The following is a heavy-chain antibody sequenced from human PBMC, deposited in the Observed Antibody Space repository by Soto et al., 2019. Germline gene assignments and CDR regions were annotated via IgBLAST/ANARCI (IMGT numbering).Heavy chain of an antibody. CDR3: ATARVGYDFWSGYRYGMDV. V-gene: IGHV3-33*01. Sequence: GGSLRLSCAASGFTFSSYGMHWVRQAPGKGLEWVAVIWYDGSNKYYADSVKGRFTISRDNSKNTLYLQMNSLRAEDTAVYYCATARVGYDFWSGYRYGMDVWGQGTTVTVSS. CDR2: IWYDGSNK. J-gene: IGHJ6*02. CDR1: GFTFSSYG. D-gene: IGHD3-3*01.